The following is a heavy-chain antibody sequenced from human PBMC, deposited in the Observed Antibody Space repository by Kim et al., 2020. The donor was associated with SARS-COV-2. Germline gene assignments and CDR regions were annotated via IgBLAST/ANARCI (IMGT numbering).Heavy chain of an antibody. D-gene: IGHD1-7*01. Sequence: FHADSVKGLFTISRDNSKNTLYPQVNIQRAEDTAVYYCATAGTTGGGFDYWRQGTLVTVSS. J-gene: IGHJ4*02. V-gene: IGHV3-30*02. CDR3: ATAGTTGGGFDY.